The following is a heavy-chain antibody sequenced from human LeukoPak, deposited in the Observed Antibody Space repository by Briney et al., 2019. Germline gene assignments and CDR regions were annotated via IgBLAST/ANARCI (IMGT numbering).Heavy chain of an antibody. CDR3: AKAEGDYDFWSGSPLNYYYYGMDV. V-gene: IGHV3-9*01. CDR2: ISWNSGSI. D-gene: IGHD3-3*01. J-gene: IGHJ6*02. Sequence: PGGSLRLSCAASGFTFDDYAMHWVRQAPGKGLEWVSGISWNSGSIGYADSVKGRFTISRDNAKNSLYLQMNSLRAEDTALYYCAKAEGDYDFWSGSPLNYYYYGMDVWGQGTTVTVSS. CDR1: GFTFDDYA.